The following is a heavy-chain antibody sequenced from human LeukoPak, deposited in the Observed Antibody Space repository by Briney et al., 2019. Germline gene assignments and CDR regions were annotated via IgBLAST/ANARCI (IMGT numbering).Heavy chain of an antibody. D-gene: IGHD3-10*01. V-gene: IGHV3-21*01. J-gene: IGHJ5*02. CDR1: GFTFSSYA. CDR2: ISSSGVYI. Sequence: GGSLRLSCAASGFTFSSYAMSWVRQAPGKGLEWVSSISSSGVYIYYADSLKGRFTISRDNAKNSLYLQMNSLRAEDTAIYFCARDFRIYYGSGSYGSRFDPWGQGTLVTVSS. CDR3: ARDFRIYYGSGSYGSRFDP.